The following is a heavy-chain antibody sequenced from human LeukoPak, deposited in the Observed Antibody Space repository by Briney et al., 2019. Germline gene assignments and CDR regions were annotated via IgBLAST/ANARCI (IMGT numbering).Heavy chain of an antibody. V-gene: IGHV3-9*01. J-gene: IGHJ4*02. CDR1: GFTFDDYA. CDR2: ISWNSGSI. Sequence: GRSLRLSCAASGFTFDDYAMHWVRQAPGKGLEWVSGISWNSGSIGYADSVKGRFTISRDNAKNSLYLQMNSLRAEDTALYYCAKDHIAAAGKHFDDWGQGTLVTVSS. CDR3: AKDHIAAAGKHFDD. D-gene: IGHD6-13*01.